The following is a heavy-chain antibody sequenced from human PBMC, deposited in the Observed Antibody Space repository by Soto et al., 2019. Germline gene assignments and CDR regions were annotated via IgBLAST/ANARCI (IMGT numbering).Heavy chain of an antibody. D-gene: IGHD6-19*01. CDR2: ISGSGGST. CDR3: AKVKAVAGPEDYYYYGMDV. J-gene: IGHJ6*02. V-gene: IGHV3-23*01. CDR1: GFTFSSYA. Sequence: LRLSCAASGFTFSSYAMSWVRQAPGKGLEWVSAISGSGGSTYYADSVKGRFTISRDNSKNTLYLQMKSLRAEDTAVYYCAKVKAVAGPEDYYYYGMDVWGQGTTVTVSS.